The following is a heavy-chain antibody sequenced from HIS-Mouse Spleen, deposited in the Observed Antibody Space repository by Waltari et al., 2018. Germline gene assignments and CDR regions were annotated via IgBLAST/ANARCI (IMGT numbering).Heavy chain of an antibody. V-gene: IGHV4-4*07. CDR3: ARDFHDFWSGYYGGDKKHDAFDI. Sequence: QVQLQESGPGLVKPSETLSLTCTVSGGSISSYYWSWIRQPAGKGLEWIGRIYTSGRPNYTPSLRSRGTMSVDTSKNQFSLKLSSVTAADTAVYYCARDFHDFWSGYYGGDKKHDAFDIWGQGTMVTVSS. CDR1: GGSISSYY. CDR2: IYTSGRP. D-gene: IGHD3-3*01. J-gene: IGHJ3*02.